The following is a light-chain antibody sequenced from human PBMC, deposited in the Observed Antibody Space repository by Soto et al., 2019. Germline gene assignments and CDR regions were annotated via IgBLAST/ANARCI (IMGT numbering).Light chain of an antibody. CDR3: ETWDSSTDVV. J-gene: IGLJ2*01. CDR2: LGGSGIY. V-gene: IGLV4-60*03. CDR1: SGHSYYI. Sequence: QLVLTQSSSASAFLGSSGKLTCTLSSGHSYYIIAWHQQQQGKAPRYLMKLGGSGIYNKGSGVPDRFSGSSSGADRYLTISILLSEDEADYYCETWDSSTDVVFGGGTKLTV.